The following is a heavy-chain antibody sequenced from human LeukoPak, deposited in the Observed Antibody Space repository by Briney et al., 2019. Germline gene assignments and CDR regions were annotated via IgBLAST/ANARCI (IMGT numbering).Heavy chain of an antibody. CDR3: AKTTWPAYFDY. Sequence: GGSLRLSCAASGFTFSSYWMHWVRQAPGKGLVWVSRINSDGSSTSYADSVKSRFTISRDNAKNTLYLQMNSLRAEDTAVYYCAKTTWPAYFDYWGQGTLVTVSS. CDR2: INSDGSST. V-gene: IGHV3-74*01. D-gene: IGHD4-17*01. CDR1: GFTFSSYW. J-gene: IGHJ4*02.